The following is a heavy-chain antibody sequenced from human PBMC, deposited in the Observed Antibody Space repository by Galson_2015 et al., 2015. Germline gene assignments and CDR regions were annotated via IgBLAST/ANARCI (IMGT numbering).Heavy chain of an antibody. D-gene: IGHD2/OR15-2a*01. CDR2: IYWDDDK. CDR1: GFSLTTSGVG. CDR3: AHRRSNIWPFDI. J-gene: IGHJ3*02. Sequence: PALVKPTQTLTLTCTFSGFSLTTSGVGVGWIRQPPGKALEWLILIYWDDDKRYSPSLKSRLTITKDTYKNQVVLTVTNMDPLDTATYSFAHRRSNIWPFDIWGQGTMVTASS. V-gene: IGHV2-5*02.